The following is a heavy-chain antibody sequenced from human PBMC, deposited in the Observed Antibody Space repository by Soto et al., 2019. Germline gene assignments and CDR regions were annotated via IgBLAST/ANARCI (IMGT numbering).Heavy chain of an antibody. CDR3: ATLSYSSGPFDY. J-gene: IGHJ4*02. V-gene: IGHV4-4*02. D-gene: IGHD6-19*01. CDR1: GGSISSRKW. CDR2: IYHTGNT. Sequence: SETLSLTCAVSGGSISSRKWWSWVRQPPGKGLEWIGEIYHTGNTIYNPSLKSRVTISVDKSKNQFSLRLTSVTAADTAVYYCATLSYSSGPFDYWGQGTVVTVSS.